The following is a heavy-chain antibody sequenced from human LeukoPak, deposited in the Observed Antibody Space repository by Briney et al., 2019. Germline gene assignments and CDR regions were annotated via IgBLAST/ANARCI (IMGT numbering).Heavy chain of an antibody. J-gene: IGHJ4*02. D-gene: IGHD6-19*01. Sequence: GGSLRLSCAASGFSFTMYGIHWVRQAPGKGLEWVAVISTDGNNEYYANSVKGRFTISRDNSKNTVYLQMTSPRTEDTAVYYCAKDQIGWAPGYVSGPLDQWGQGTLVTVSS. V-gene: IGHV3-30*18. CDR2: ISTDGNNE. CDR3: AKDQIGWAPGYVSGPLDQ. CDR1: GFSFTMYG.